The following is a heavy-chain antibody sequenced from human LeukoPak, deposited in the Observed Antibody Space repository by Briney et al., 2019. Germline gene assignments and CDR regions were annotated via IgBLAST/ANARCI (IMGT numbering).Heavy chain of an antibody. V-gene: IGHV5-51*01. CDR3: ARYGKSGTYSHGFDV. Sequence: GESLKISCEAFGYSFTGHWIGWVRQMPGRGLEFMGTIYPGYSDTRYGPPFEARVTISVATSINTASLHWSGLKSSDTAMYYCARYGKSGTYSHGFDVWGQGTMGIVSS. J-gene: IGHJ3*01. D-gene: IGHD3-10*01. CDR2: IYPGYSDT. CDR1: GYSFTGHW.